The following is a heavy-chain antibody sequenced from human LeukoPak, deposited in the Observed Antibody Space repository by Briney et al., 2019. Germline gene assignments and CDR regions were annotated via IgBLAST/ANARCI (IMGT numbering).Heavy chain of an antibody. CDR1: GFTFNNFA. Sequence: GGSLRLSCAASGFTFNNFAMTWVRQAPGEGLEWVSTLTGSGQYTYYADSVKGRFTISRDNSENTLYLQIDSLRAEDTAIYYCAKDGRYSGYDFAESWGQGTLVTVSS. J-gene: IGHJ5*02. D-gene: IGHD5-12*01. CDR3: AKDGRYSGYDFAES. CDR2: LTGSGQYT. V-gene: IGHV3-23*01.